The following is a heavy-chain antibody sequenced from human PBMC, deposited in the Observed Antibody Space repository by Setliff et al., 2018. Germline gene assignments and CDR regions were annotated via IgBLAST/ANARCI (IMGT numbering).Heavy chain of an antibody. J-gene: IGHJ6*02. Sequence: ASATLSLTCSVSGASITTYYWHWIRQPPGKGLEWIGFIDNRGTTNYNPALKSRVTISTDASKNHFALTLTSMTAADTAVYYCARDPLAASGTIYYGLDVWGQGTTVTVSS. V-gene: IGHV4-59*01. CDR2: IDNRGTT. CDR3: ARDPLAASGTIYYGLDV. D-gene: IGHD6-13*01. CDR1: GASITTYY.